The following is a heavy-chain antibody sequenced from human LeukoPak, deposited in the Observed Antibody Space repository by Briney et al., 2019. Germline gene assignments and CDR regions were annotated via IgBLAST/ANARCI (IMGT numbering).Heavy chain of an antibody. D-gene: IGHD2-15*01. CDR3: ARESSSGIVVAPFDY. Sequence: GGSLRLSCAASGFSFSSYSMNWVRQAPGKGLEWVSSISSSSSYIHYADSVRGRFTISRDNAKNSLYLQMNSLRAEDTAVYYCARESSSGIVVAPFDYWGQGTLVTVSS. CDR2: ISSSSSYI. J-gene: IGHJ4*02. V-gene: IGHV3-21*01. CDR1: GFSFSSYS.